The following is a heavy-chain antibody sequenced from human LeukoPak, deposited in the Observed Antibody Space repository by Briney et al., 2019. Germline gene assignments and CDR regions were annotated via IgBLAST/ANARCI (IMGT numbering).Heavy chain of an antibody. J-gene: IGHJ4*02. CDR1: GFTFSSYA. CDR2: INSGGGST. V-gene: IGHV3-23*01. CDR3: AKIGGKVVY. D-gene: IGHD4-23*01. Sequence: GGFLRLSCAASGFTFSSYAMTWVRQAPGKGLEWVSAINSGGGSTYYADSVKGRFTISRDNSKNTLYLQMNNLRAEDTAVYYCAKIGGKVVYWGQGTLVTVSS.